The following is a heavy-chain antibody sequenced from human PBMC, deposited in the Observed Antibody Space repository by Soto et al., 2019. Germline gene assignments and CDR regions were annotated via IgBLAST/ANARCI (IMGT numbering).Heavy chain of an antibody. V-gene: IGHV3-23*01. Sequence: GGSLRLSCAASGFTFSSYAMSWVRLAPGKGLEWVSAISGSGGSTYYADSVKGRFTISRDNSKNTLYLQMNSLRAEDTAVYYCAKERYSSSWYYPDYWGQGTLVTVSS. J-gene: IGHJ4*02. CDR1: GFTFSSYA. D-gene: IGHD6-13*01. CDR3: AKERYSSSWYYPDY. CDR2: ISGSGGST.